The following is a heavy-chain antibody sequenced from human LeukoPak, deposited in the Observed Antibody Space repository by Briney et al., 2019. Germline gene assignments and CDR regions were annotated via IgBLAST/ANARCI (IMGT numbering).Heavy chain of an antibody. J-gene: IGHJ6*02. CDR2: IKQDGSEK. Sequence: GGSLRLSCAASGFTVSSYWMSWVRQAPGKGLEWVANIKQDGSEKYYVDSVKGRFTISRDNAKNSLYLQMNSLRAEDTAVYYCARDFAWGMDVWGQGTTVTVSS. V-gene: IGHV3-7*01. CDR3: ARDFAWGMDV. CDR1: GFTVSSYW.